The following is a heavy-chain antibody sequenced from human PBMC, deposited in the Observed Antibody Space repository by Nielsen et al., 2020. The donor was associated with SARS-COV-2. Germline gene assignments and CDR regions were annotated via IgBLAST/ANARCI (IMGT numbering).Heavy chain of an antibody. CDR2: FDPEDGET. CDR3: ARSPGMTTFGVWLDA. J-gene: IGHJ5*02. V-gene: IGHV1-24*01. D-gene: IGHD3-16*01. Sequence: ASVKVSCKVSGYTLTELSMHWVRQAPGKGLEWMGGFDPEDGETIYAQKFQGRVTITEDTSTDTAYMELSSLRSEDTAMYYCARSPGMTTFGVWLDAWGQGTPVTVAS. CDR1: GYTLTELS.